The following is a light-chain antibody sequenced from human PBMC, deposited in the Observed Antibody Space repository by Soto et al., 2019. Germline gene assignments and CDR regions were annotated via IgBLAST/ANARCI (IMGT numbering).Light chain of an antibody. Sequence: DIVLTQSPDTLSLSPGERATLSCRASQSVSSNYLAWYQQKPGQAPRLLIYGASTRATGIPDRFSGSGSGTDFPLTISRLEPEDLALYYCQQYGSSSYTFGQGTRLEIK. CDR2: GAS. CDR1: QSVSSNY. CDR3: QQYGSSSYT. V-gene: IGKV3-20*01. J-gene: IGKJ2*01.